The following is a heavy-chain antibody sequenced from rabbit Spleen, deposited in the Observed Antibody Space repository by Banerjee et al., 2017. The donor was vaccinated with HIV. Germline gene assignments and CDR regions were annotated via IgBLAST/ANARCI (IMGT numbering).Heavy chain of an antibody. J-gene: IGHJ4*01. CDR1: GFSFSNYY. V-gene: IGHV1S7*01. CDR3: VREVAAKFNL. D-gene: IGHD4-1*01. Sequence: QQPVESGGGLVKPGASLILTCKASGFSFSNYYMNWVRQAPGKGLEWIGYIDPVFGITYYANWVNGRFTISRDNAQNTLFLQLNSLTAADTATYFCVREVAAKFNLWGPGTLVTVS. CDR2: IDPVFGIT.